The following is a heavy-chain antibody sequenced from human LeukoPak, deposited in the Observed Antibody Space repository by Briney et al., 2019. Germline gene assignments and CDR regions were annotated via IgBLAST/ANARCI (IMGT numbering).Heavy chain of an antibody. CDR1: GYSFTSYW. Sequence: GESLKISCKGSGYSFTSYWIGWVRQMPGKGLEWMGIIYPGDSDTRYSPSFQGQVTLSADKSISTAYLQWSSLKASDTAMYYCARHSQDPLRYSDWLGFDPWGQGTLVTVSS. D-gene: IGHD3-9*01. V-gene: IGHV5-51*01. CDR2: IYPGDSDT. CDR3: ARHSQDPLRYSDWLGFDP. J-gene: IGHJ5*02.